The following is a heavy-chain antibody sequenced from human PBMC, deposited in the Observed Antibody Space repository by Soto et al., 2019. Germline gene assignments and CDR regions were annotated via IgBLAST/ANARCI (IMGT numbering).Heavy chain of an antibody. D-gene: IGHD3-9*01. CDR2: IYWDDDK. CDR3: AHRHYDTLTAYRTTGLFDH. V-gene: IGHV2-5*02. Sequence: QITLKESGPPLVKPTQTRTLTCTFSGFSLSTSGVGVGWIRQPPGKALEWLAIIYWDDDKRYTPSLKSRLTITKDTSKNQVVLTMTNMDPVYTATYYCAHRHYDTLTAYRTTGLFDHWGQVTLVTVSS. J-gene: IGHJ4*02. CDR1: GFSLSTSGVG.